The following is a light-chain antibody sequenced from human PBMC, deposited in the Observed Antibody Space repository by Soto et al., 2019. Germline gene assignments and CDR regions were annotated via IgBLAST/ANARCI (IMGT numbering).Light chain of an antibody. CDR3: QYYGNSRIT. Sequence: EIVLTQSPGTLSLSPGERATLSCRASQTVNSDYLTWYQQKPGQAPRLLIYAASSGATDIPDRFSGSGSETDFTLTINRLEPEDFAVYYCQYYGNSRITFGQGTRLEIK. CDR1: QTVNSDY. CDR2: AAS. V-gene: IGKV3-20*01. J-gene: IGKJ5*01.